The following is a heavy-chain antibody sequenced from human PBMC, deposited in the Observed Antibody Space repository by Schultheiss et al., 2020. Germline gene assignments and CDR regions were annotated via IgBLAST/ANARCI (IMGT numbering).Heavy chain of an antibody. CDR3: SRDLPDFYGYGY. J-gene: IGHJ4*02. Sequence: SVKVSCKASGGTFSRYTFTWVRQAPGQGLQWMGTIIPIFGTANYAQRFQGRVTITADDSTSTAYMELSRLTSDDTALYFCSRDLPDFYGYGYWGQGTLVTVSS. CDR1: GGTFSRYT. CDR2: IIPIFGTA. V-gene: IGHV1-69*13. D-gene: IGHD5-18*01.